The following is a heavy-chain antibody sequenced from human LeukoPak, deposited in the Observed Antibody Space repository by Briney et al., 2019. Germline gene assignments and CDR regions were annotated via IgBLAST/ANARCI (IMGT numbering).Heavy chain of an antibody. Sequence: GGSLRLSCVPSGFAFRTYAMSWVRQAPGKGLEWVSVISGSGTIGSGGSTYYADSVKGRFTISRDNSKNTLYLQMSSLRVEDTAVYYCAKDLVQYGSGSTSVFDYWGQGTLVTVSS. CDR1: GFAFRTYA. CDR2: ISGSGTIGSGGST. V-gene: IGHV3-23*01. CDR3: AKDLVQYGSGSTSVFDY. D-gene: IGHD3-10*01. J-gene: IGHJ4*02.